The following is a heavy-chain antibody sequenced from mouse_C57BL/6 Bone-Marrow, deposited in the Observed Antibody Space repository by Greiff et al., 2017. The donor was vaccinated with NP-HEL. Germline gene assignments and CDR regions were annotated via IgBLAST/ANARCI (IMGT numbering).Heavy chain of an antibody. CDR1: GYTFTSYT. Sequence: VKLMESGAELARPGASVKMSCKASGYTFTSYTMHWVKQRPGQGLEWIGYINPSSGYTKYNQKFKDKATLTADKSSSTAYMQLSSLTSEDSAVYYCARAYYSNYDFDYWGQGTTLTVSS. CDR2: INPSSGYT. CDR3: ARAYYSNYDFDY. J-gene: IGHJ2*01. V-gene: IGHV1-4*01. D-gene: IGHD2-5*01.